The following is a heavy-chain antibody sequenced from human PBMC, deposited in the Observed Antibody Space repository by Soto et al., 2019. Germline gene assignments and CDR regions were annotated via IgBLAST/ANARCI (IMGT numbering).Heavy chain of an antibody. J-gene: IGHJ2*01. D-gene: IGHD2-2*01. Sequence: QVQLVESGGGLVKPGGSLRLSCAASGFTFSDYYMSWIRQAPGKGLEWVSYISSSGSTIYYADSVKGRFTISRDNAKNPLYLQMTSLRAEDTAVYYCARDFTAASNYWYFDLWGRGTLVTVSS. CDR2: ISSSGSTI. V-gene: IGHV3-11*01. CDR1: GFTFSDYY. CDR3: ARDFTAASNYWYFDL.